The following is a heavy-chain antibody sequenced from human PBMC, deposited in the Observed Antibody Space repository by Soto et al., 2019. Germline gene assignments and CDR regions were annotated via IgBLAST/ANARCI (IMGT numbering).Heavy chain of an antibody. J-gene: IGHJ4*02. V-gene: IGHV1-69*13. CDR2: IIPIFGTA. D-gene: IGHD6-19*01. CDR1: GGTFSSYA. CDR3: ARADSSGWYGFDY. Sequence: SVKVSCKASGGTFSSYAISWVRQAPGQGLEWMGGIIPIFGTANYAQKFQGRVTITADESTSTAYMELGSLRSEDTAVYYCARADSSGWYGFDYWGQGTLVTVSS.